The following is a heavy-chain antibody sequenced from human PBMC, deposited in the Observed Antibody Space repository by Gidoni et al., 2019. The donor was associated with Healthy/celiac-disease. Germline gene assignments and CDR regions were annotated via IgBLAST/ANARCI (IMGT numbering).Heavy chain of an antibody. CDR3: ARGPSVVVTAILPYYYGMDV. D-gene: IGHD2-21*02. CDR1: GFTFSRYA. Sequence: QVQLVESGGGVVQPGRSLRLSCAASGFTFSRYAMHWVRQAPGKGLEWVAVISYDGSNKYYADSVKGRFTISRDNSKNTLYLQMNSLRAEDTAVYYCARGPSVVVTAILPYYYGMDVWGQGTTVTVSS. V-gene: IGHV3-30-3*01. CDR2: ISYDGSNK. J-gene: IGHJ6*02.